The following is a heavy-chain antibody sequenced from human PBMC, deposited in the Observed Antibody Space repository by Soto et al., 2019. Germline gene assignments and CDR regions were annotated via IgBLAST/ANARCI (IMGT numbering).Heavy chain of an antibody. Sequence: EVQLVESGGGLVQPGGSLRLSCAASGFTFSSYSMNWVRQAPGKGLEWVSYISSSSSTIYYADSVKGRFTIPRDNAKNSLYLQMNSLRDEDTAVYYCAGSSTSRAGDYYYYGMDVWGQGTTVTVSS. CDR3: AGSSTSRAGDYYYYGMDV. CDR1: GFTFSSYS. D-gene: IGHD2-2*01. CDR2: ISSSSSTI. J-gene: IGHJ6*02. V-gene: IGHV3-48*02.